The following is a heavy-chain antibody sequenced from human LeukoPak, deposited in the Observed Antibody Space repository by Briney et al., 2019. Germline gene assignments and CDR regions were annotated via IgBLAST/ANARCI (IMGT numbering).Heavy chain of an antibody. V-gene: IGHV3-9*01. D-gene: IGHD3-22*01. J-gene: IGHJ4*02. CDR2: ICWNSGNI. CDR3: AKGSFYDSSGYYDY. Sequence: PGGSLRLSCAASGFTFDDYAMHWVRQAPGKGLEWVSGICWNSGNIGYAESVKGRFTISRDNTKNSLYLQMNSVRAEDAALYYCAKGSFYDSSGYYDYWGQGTLVSVCS. CDR1: GFTFDDYA.